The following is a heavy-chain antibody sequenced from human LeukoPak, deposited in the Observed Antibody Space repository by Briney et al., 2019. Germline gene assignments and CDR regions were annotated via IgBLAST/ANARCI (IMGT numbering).Heavy chain of an antibody. CDR2: IQGDGSST. Sequence: GGSVRLSGAAAGFTSSQYWTRCVRQAPGNGLVWVSRIQGDGSSTAYADSVKGRFTISRDNAKNTLYLQMNSLRAEDTAVYYCARYWGGGTYYYWGQGTLVTVSS. J-gene: IGHJ4*02. D-gene: IGHD2-15*01. CDR1: GFTSSQYW. CDR3: ARYWGGGTYYY. V-gene: IGHV3-74*01.